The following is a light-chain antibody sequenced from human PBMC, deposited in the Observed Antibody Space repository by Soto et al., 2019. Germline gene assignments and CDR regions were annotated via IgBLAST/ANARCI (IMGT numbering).Light chain of an antibody. V-gene: IGKV3-11*01. CDR3: QQVSSGPRIS. CDR2: DAS. J-gene: IGKJ4*01. Sequence: TQSPGTLSSSPGERATLSCRASQTVTSNYLAWYQQKPGQAPRLLIYDASNRTTGIPARFSGSGSGTDFTLSISCLEPEDFAVYYCQQVSSGPRISLAGGAKVDIK. CDR1: QTVTSNY.